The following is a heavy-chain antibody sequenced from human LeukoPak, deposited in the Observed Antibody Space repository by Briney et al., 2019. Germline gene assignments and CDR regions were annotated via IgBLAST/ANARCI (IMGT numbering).Heavy chain of an antibody. CDR2: INSEDSIT. CDR3: ARGGPYYYDNSGSYYFDD. J-gene: IGHJ4*02. CDR1: GFTFSSYW. V-gene: IGHV3-74*01. D-gene: IGHD3-22*01. Sequence: GGSLRLSCAAAGFTFSSYWMHWVRQAPGKGLVLVSHINSEDSITKYADSVKGRFTISRDNAKNTLYLQMNSLRAEDTAVYYCARGGPYYYDNSGSYYFDDWGQGALVTASS.